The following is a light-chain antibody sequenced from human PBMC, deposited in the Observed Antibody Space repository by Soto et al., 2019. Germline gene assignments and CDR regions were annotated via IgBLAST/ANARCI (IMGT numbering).Light chain of an antibody. CDR3: GTWDNSLNGWV. Sequence: QPVLTQPPSVSAAPGQKVTISCSGSSSNIGNNYVSWYQQLPGTAPKLLIYDNSERPSGIPDRFSGSKSGTSATLGITGLQTGDEADYYCGTWDNSLNGWVFGGGTKVTVL. CDR1: SSNIGNNY. CDR2: DNS. J-gene: IGLJ3*02. V-gene: IGLV1-51*01.